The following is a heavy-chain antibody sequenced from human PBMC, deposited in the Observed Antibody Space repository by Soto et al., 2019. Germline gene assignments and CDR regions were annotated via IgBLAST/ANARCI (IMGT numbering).Heavy chain of an antibody. J-gene: IGHJ4*02. Sequence: GGSLRLSCAASGFTFSSYGMHWVRQAPGKGLEWVAVISYDGSNKYYADSVKGRFTISRDNSKNTLYLQMNSLRAEDTAVYYCAKDITPTVTTYGLDYWGQGTLVTVSS. CDR1: GFTFSSYG. D-gene: IGHD4-17*01. CDR2: ISYDGSNK. CDR3: AKDITPTVTTYGLDY. V-gene: IGHV3-30*18.